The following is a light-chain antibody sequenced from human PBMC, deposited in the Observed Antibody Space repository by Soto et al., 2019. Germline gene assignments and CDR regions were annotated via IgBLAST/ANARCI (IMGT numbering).Light chain of an antibody. Sequence: DIVVTQSPLSLPVTPGEPASISCRSSQSLLHNNGYNFLNWYLQKSGQSPQLLIYLGSNRASGVPDRFSGSGSGTDFTLKISRVEADDVGIYYFMQALQTPRTFGQGTRVEIK. CDR3: MQALQTPRT. V-gene: IGKV2-28*01. CDR2: LGS. J-gene: IGKJ1*01. CDR1: QSLLHNNGYNF.